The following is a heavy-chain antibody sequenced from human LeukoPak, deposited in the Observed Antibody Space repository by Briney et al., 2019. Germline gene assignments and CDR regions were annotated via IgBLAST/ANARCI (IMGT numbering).Heavy chain of an antibody. CDR3: ARGLEYSYGKGYYFDY. Sequence: GRSLRLSCAASGFTFSSYAMHWVRQAPGKGLEWVAVISYDGSNKYYADSVKGRFTISRDNSKSTLYLQMNSLRAEDTAVYYCARGLEYSYGKGYYFDYWGQGTLVTVSS. CDR2: ISYDGSNK. CDR1: GFTFSSYA. V-gene: IGHV3-30*04. D-gene: IGHD5-18*01. J-gene: IGHJ4*02.